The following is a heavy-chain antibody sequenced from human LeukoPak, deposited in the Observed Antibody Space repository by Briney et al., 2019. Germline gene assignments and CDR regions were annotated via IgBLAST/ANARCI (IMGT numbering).Heavy chain of an antibody. V-gene: IGHV1-2*04. CDR1: GYTFTGYY. CDR2: INPNCGGT. J-gene: IGHJ4*02. CDR3: ARGGSSSWKHFDY. D-gene: IGHD6-13*01. Sequence: ASVKVSCKASGYTFTGYYMHWVRQAPGQGLEWMGWINPNCGGTNYAQKFQGWVTMTRDTSISTAYMELSRLRSDDTAVYYCARGGSSSWKHFDYWGQGALVTVSS.